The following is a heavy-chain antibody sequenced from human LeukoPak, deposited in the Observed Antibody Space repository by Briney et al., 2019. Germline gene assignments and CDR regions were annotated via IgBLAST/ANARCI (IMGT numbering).Heavy chain of an antibody. J-gene: IGHJ3*01. CDR2: ISYDGVDK. Sequence: PGGSLRLSCAASQFIFNNYAMSWVRQAPGKGLEWVASISYDGVDKYYADSLKGRFTMPRDNSKNSVYLQMDSLRVEDTAMYYCAKDVDTVMDWANDAFDVWGQGTMVIVSS. CDR3: AKDVDTVMDWANDAFDV. CDR1: QFIFNNYA. D-gene: IGHD5-18*01. V-gene: IGHV3-30-3*01.